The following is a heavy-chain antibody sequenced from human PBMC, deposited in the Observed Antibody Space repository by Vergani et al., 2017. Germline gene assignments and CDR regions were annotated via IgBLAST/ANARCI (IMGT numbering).Heavy chain of an antibody. Sequence: EVQLVESGGGLVQPGGSPRLSCVASGFTFSSYSMNWVRQAPGKGLEWVSYISSCSGTIYYADSVKGRFTISRDNAKNSLYLQMNSLRAEDTAVYYCARGSAYYGSGNVDYWGQGTLVTVSS. V-gene: IGHV3-48*01. D-gene: IGHD3-10*01. CDR1: GFTFSSYS. CDR3: ARGSAYYGSGNVDY. J-gene: IGHJ4*02. CDR2: ISSCSGTI.